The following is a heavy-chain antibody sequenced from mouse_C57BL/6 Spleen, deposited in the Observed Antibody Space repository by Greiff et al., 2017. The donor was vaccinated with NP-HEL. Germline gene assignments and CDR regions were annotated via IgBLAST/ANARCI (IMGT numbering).Heavy chain of an antibody. D-gene: IGHD2-3*01. V-gene: IGHV5-17*01. Sequence: EVQVVESGGGLVKPGGSLKLSCAASGFTFSDYGMHWVRQAPEKGLEWVAYISSGSSTIYYADTVKGRFTISRDNAKNTLFLQMTSLRSEDTAMYYCAKRDGYYWYFDVWGTGTTVTVSS. J-gene: IGHJ1*03. CDR2: ISSGSSTI. CDR1: GFTFSDYG. CDR3: AKRDGYYWYFDV.